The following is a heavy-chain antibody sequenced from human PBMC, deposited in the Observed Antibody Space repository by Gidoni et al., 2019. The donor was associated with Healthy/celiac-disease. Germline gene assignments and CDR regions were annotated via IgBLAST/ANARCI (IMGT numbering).Heavy chain of an antibody. CDR2: INHSGST. V-gene: IGHV4-34*01. J-gene: IGHJ6*02. CDR1: GGSFSGYY. CDR3: ASLGYYDFWSGYYYYYGMDV. Sequence: QVQLQQWGAGLLKPSETLSLTCAVYGGSFSGYYWSWIRQPPGKGLEWIGEINHSGSTNYNPSLKSRVTISVDTSKNQFSLKLSSVTAADTAVYYCASLGYYDFWSGYYYYYGMDVWGQGTTVTVSS. D-gene: IGHD3-3*01.